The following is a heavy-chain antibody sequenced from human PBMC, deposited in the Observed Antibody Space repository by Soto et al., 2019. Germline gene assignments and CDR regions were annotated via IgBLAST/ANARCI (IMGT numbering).Heavy chain of an antibody. J-gene: IGHJ5*02. Sequence: EVQLVESGGDLVQPGGSLRLSCAASGFTFSNYWMHWVRQAPGKGLMWVSRINPDGSRTTYADSVKGRFAISRDNAKNTVYLKMHSLRGEDAAVYYCARVKLGRYDWFDAWGQGTLVAVSS. CDR2: INPDGSRT. D-gene: IGHD3-16*01. CDR1: GFTFSNYW. CDR3: ARVKLGRYDWFDA. V-gene: IGHV3-74*01.